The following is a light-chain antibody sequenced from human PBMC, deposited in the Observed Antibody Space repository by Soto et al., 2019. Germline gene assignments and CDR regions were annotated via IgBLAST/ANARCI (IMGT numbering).Light chain of an antibody. CDR3: CSYAGSSTYV. V-gene: IGLV2-23*01. Sequence: QSVLTQPASVSGSPGQSITISCTGTSSDVGSYNLASWYQQHPGKAPKLMIYEGSKRPSGVSNRFSGSKSGNTASLTISGLQAEDEADYYCCSYAGSSTYVFGTGTKVT. J-gene: IGLJ1*01. CDR1: SSDVGSYNL. CDR2: EGS.